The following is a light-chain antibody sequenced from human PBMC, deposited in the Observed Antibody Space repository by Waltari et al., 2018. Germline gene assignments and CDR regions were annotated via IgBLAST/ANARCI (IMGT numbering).Light chain of an antibody. V-gene: IGKV4-1*01. Sequence: DIVMTQSPDSLAVSLGERATINCKSSPSVLYSSNNKNYLAWYQHKPGQPPKLLIYWASTRESGVPDRFSGRGSGTDFTLTISSLQAEDVAVYYCQQYYSTPVTFGPGTKVDIK. CDR2: WAS. J-gene: IGKJ3*01. CDR1: PSVLYSSNNKNY. CDR3: QQYYSTPVT.